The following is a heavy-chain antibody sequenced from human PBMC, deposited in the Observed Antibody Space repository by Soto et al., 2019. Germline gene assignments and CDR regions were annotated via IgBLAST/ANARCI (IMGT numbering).Heavy chain of an antibody. Sequence: SETLSLTCTVSGGSISSGNYYWSWIRQPPGKGLEWIGFISYSGTTHYSASLRSRVSISVDTSKNQFSLDLSSVTAADTAVYYCAAMGTPVTGLYYFDYWGQGTLVTVS. V-gene: IGHV4-30-4*01. CDR1: GGSISSGNYY. D-gene: IGHD4-17*01. CDR3: AAMGTPVTGLYYFDY. J-gene: IGHJ4*02. CDR2: ISYSGTT.